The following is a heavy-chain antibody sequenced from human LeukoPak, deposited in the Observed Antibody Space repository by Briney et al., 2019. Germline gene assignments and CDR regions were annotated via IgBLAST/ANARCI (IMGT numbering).Heavy chain of an antibody. V-gene: IGHV3-7*01. J-gene: IGHJ4*02. D-gene: IGHD6-19*01. Sequence: GGSLRLSCAASGFTFNSYWMSWVRQAPGKGLEWAANIKQDGSEKYYVDSVKGRFTISRDNAKNSLYLQMNSLRAEDTAVYYCARIAVAGFDYWGQGTLVTVSS. CDR2: IKQDGSEK. CDR1: GFTFNSYW. CDR3: ARIAVAGFDY.